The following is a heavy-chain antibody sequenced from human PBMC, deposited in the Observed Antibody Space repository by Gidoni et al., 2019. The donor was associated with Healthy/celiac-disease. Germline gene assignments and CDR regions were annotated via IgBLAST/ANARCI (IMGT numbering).Heavy chain of an antibody. CDR1: GFTFSSYG. CDR2: LWYDGSNK. V-gene: IGHV3-33*01. D-gene: IGHD6-6*01. Sequence: QVQLVESGGGVGQPGRSLRLSCAASGFTFSSYGMHWVRQAPGKGLELVAVLWYDGSNKYYADSVKGRFTISRDNSKNTLYLQMNSLRAEDTAVYYCARDPVKGGIAALYWGQGTLVTVSS. CDR3: ARDPVKGGIAALY. J-gene: IGHJ4*02.